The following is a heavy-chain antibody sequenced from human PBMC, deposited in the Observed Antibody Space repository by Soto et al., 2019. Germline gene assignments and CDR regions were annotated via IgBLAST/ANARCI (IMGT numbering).Heavy chain of an antibody. CDR1: GFTFSSYG. CDR2: ISYDGSNK. V-gene: IGHV3-30*18. Sequence: VQLVESGGGVVQPGRSLRLSCAASGFTFSSYGMHWVRQAPGKGLEWVAVISYDGSNKYYADSVKGRFTISRDNSKNTLYLQMNSLRAEDTAVYYCAKGASPNYYFDYWGQGTLVTVSS. CDR3: AKGASPNYYFDY. J-gene: IGHJ4*02.